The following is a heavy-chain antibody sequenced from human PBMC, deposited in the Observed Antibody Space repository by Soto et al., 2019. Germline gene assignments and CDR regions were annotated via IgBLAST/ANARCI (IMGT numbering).Heavy chain of an antibody. J-gene: IGHJ4*02. CDR2: IYYSGST. CDR3: ARGGAAMAPGPIDY. D-gene: IGHD5-18*01. Sequence: SETLSLTCTVSGGSISSYYWSWIRQSPGKGLEWIGYIYYSGSTNYNPSLKSRVTISVDTSKNQFSLKLSSVTAADTAVYYCARGGAAMAPGPIDYWGQGNLVTVSS. CDR1: GGSISSYY. V-gene: IGHV4-59*01.